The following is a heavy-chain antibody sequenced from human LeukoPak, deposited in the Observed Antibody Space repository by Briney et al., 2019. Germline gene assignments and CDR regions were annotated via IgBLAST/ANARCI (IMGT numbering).Heavy chain of an antibody. Sequence: GGSLRLSCAASGFTFSTHAMAWVRQAPGKGLDWVSAISGDGGTTYYAASVKGRFTISRDNSKNTLYLQINSLRAEDTAVYYCANQYPGWGQGTLVTVSS. CDR2: ISGDGGTT. V-gene: IGHV3-23*01. D-gene: IGHD4-11*01. J-gene: IGHJ4*02. CDR1: GFTFSTHA. CDR3: ANQYPG.